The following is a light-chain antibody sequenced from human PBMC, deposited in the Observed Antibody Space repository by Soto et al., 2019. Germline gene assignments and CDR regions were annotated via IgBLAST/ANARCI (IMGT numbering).Light chain of an antibody. CDR1: QSVSSSY. J-gene: IGKJ4*01. CDR2: GAS. Sequence: LTKYPGTLSLCPGERATLSCRASQSVSSSYLAWYQQKPGQAPRLLIYGASSRATGIPDRFSGSGSGTDFTLTISRLEPEDFAVYYCQQYGSSPLTFGGGTKVDIK. V-gene: IGKV3-20*01. CDR3: QQYGSSPLT.